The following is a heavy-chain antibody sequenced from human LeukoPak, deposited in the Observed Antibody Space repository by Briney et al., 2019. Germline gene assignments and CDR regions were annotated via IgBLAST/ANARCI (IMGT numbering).Heavy chain of an antibody. J-gene: IGHJ4*02. CDR2: IYSGGST. Sequence: GESLRLSCAASGFTVSSNYMSWVRQAPGKGLEWVSVIYSGGSTYYADSVKGRFTISRDKAKNSLYLQMDALRAEDTAVYYCARSVDVDYWGQGILVTVSP. CDR1: GFTVSSNY. CDR3: ARSVDVDY. D-gene: IGHD5-24*01. V-gene: IGHV3-53*01.